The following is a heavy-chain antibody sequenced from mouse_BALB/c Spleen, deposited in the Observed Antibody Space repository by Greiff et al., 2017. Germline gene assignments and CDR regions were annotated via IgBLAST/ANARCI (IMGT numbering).Heavy chain of an antibody. D-gene: IGHD2-4*01. J-gene: IGHJ3*01. Sequence: VQRVESGPGLVQPSQSLSITCTVSGFSLTSYGVHWVRQSPGKGLEWLGVIWSGGSTDYNAAFISRLSISKDNSKSQVFFKMNSLQANDTAIYYCAATMITAWFAYWGQGTLVTVSA. CDR1: GFSLTSYG. V-gene: IGHV2-2*02. CDR2: IWSGGST. CDR3: AATMITAWFAY.